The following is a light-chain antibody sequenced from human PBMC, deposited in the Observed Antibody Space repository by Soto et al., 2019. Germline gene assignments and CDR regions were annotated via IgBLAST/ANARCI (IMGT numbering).Light chain of an antibody. J-gene: IGLJ1*01. CDR1: SSDVGGYNY. V-gene: IGLV2-8*01. CDR2: EVS. Sequence: QSALTQPPSASGSPGQSVTISCTGTSSDVGGYNYISWYQHHPGKAPKLMVFEVSQRPSGVPDRFSGSKSGNTASLTVSGFQAEDEADYYRTSYAGSNNRGVFGSGTKLTVL. CDR3: TSYAGSNNRGV.